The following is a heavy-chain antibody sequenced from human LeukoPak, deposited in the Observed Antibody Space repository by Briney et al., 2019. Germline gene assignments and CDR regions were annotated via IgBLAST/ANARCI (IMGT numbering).Heavy chain of an antibody. J-gene: IGHJ4*02. V-gene: IGHV1-2*02. Sequence: ASVKVSCKASGYTFTAYYMHWGRQAPGQGLEWMGWINPNSGGTNYAQKFQGRVTMTRDTSISTAYMELSRLRSDDTAVYYCARIHDYGDYFDYWGQGTLVTVSS. D-gene: IGHD4-17*01. CDR1: GYTFTAYY. CDR2: INPNSGGT. CDR3: ARIHDYGDYFDY.